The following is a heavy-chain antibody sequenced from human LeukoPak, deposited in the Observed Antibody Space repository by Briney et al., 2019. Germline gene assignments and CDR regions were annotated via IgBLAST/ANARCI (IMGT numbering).Heavy chain of an antibody. Sequence: GASAKVSCKVSGYTLTELSMHWVRQAPGKGLEWMGGFDPEDGETIYAQKFQGRVTMTEDTSTDTAYMELSSLRSEDTAVYYCATGYTVSYYFDYWGQGTLVTVSS. CDR2: FDPEDGET. J-gene: IGHJ4*02. V-gene: IGHV1-24*01. CDR1: GYTLTELS. CDR3: ATGYTVSYYFDY. D-gene: IGHD6-13*01.